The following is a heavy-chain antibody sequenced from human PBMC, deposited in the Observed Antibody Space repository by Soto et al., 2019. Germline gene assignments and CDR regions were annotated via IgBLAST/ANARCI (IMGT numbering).Heavy chain of an antibody. Sequence: GGSLRLSCAASGFTFSSYAMHWVRQAPGKGLEWVAVISYDGSNKYYADSVKGRFTISRDNSKNTLYLQMNSLRAEDTAVYYCARDAFDYSNRIWEAGGMDVWGQGTTVTVSS. V-gene: IGHV3-30-3*01. J-gene: IGHJ6*02. CDR2: ISYDGSNK. CDR3: ARDAFDYSNRIWEAGGMDV. D-gene: IGHD4-4*01. CDR1: GFTFSSYA.